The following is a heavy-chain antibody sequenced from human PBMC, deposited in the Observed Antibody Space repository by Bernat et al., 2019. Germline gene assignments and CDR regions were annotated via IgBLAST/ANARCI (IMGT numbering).Heavy chain of an antibody. CDR3: ARRLENYSRHTYTFDY. CDR1: GFSLTSTGVG. D-gene: IGHD1-26*01. V-gene: IGHV2-5*02. CDR2: IYWDDDK. Sequence: QIALNESDPTLVKPTQTLTLTCTFSGFSLTSTGVGVGWIRQPPGKALAWLALIYWDDDKRYSPSLKTRLTVAKDTSKSQVLLTMTNMAPADTATYYCARRLENYSRHTYTFDYWGQGTLVTVSS. J-gene: IGHJ4*02.